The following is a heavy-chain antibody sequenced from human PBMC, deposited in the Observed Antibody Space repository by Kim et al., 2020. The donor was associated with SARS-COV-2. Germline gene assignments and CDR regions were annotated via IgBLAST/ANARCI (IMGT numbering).Heavy chain of an antibody. CDR3: ARGTTVTTFYYYYYGMDV. D-gene: IGHD4-17*01. J-gene: IGHJ6*02. Sequence: KSRVTITVHTSKNQFSLKLSSVTAADTAVYYCARGTTVTTFYYYYYGMDVWGQGTTVTVSS. V-gene: IGHV4-34*01.